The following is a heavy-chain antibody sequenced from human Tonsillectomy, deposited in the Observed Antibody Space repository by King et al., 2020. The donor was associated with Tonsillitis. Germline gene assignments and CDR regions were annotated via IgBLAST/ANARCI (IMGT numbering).Heavy chain of an antibody. D-gene: IGHD2-15*01. V-gene: IGHV3-43*01. CDR2: ISDDGGTT. Sequence: VQLVESGGVVVQPGGSLRLSCAASGFPFYDYTMHWVRQGPGKGLEWVSLISDDGGTTYYADSVKGRFTVSRDNSKNSLYLQMNSLRTEDTALYYCVKGMVAATTAWFDTWGQGTLVTVSS. CDR1: GFPFYDYT. J-gene: IGHJ5*02. CDR3: VKGMVAATTAWFDT.